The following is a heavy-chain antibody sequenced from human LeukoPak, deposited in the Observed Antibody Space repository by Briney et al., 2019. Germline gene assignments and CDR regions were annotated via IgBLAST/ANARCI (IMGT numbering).Heavy chain of an antibody. J-gene: IGHJ5*02. Sequence: PGGSLRLSCAASGFTFSSYAMSWVRQAPGKGLEWVSAISGSGGSTYYADPVKGRFTISRDNSKNTLYLQMNSLRAEDTAVYYCARDTRAIMKEWFGELYGWFDPWGQGTLVTVSS. V-gene: IGHV3-23*01. CDR1: GFTFSSYA. D-gene: IGHD3-10*01. CDR2: ISGSGGST. CDR3: ARDTRAIMKEWFGELYGWFDP.